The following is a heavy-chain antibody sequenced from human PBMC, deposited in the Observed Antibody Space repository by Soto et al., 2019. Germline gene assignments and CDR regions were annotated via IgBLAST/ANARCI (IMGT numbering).Heavy chain of an antibody. D-gene: IGHD2-2*01. V-gene: IGHV5-10-1*01. CDR2: IDPRDSYV. CDR3: ARLFCSTTTCDSWFDP. Sequence: GETLKISCTGFGYTFTTFWISWVRQMPGKGLEWMGRIDPRDSYVNYSPSFQGHVTISVDKSISTAYLQWGSLKASDTAMYYCARLFCSTTTCDSWFDPWGQGTLVTVSS. J-gene: IGHJ5*02. CDR1: GYTFTTFW.